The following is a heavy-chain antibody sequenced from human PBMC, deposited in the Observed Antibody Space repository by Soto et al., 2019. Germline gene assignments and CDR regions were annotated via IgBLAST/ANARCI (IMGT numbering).Heavy chain of an antibody. CDR1: GYSFSSFY. J-gene: IGHJ6*02. CDR3: ARPNAYGSSWYNYYGMDV. D-gene: IGHD6-13*01. Sequence: EVQLLQSGAEVRKPGESLKISCVGSGYSFSSFYIGWVRQMPGKGLEWMGLIYPGDSETRYRPSFQGQLTISADKSKNTVYLQWSSLKASDTAIYYCARPNAYGSSWYNYYGMDVWGQGTPLIVS. CDR2: IYPGDSET. V-gene: IGHV5-51*01.